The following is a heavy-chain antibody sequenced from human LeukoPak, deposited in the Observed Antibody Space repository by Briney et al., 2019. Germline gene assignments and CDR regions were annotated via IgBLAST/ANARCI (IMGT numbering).Heavy chain of an antibody. V-gene: IGHV4-30-2*01. CDR1: GASISSGGYS. CDR3: ARVVLWFGELNNWFDP. CDR2: IYHSGST. Sequence: PSETLSLTCAVSGASISSGGYSWSWIRQPPGKGLEWIGYIYHSGSTYYNPSLKSRVTISVDRSKNQFSLKLSSVTAADTAVYYCARVVLWFGELNNWFDPWGQGTLVTVSS. J-gene: IGHJ5*02. D-gene: IGHD3-10*01.